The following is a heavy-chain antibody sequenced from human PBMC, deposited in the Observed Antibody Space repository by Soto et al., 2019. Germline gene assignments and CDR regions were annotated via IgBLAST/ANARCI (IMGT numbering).Heavy chain of an antibody. D-gene: IGHD2-15*01. CDR3: SRGSLGYYGP. V-gene: IGHV3-49*04. J-gene: IGHJ5*02. CDR1: LDDHR. CDR2: IRNTPYGGTT. Sequence: LDDHRMNWVRQAPGKGMEWVGFIRNTPYGGTTDYAASVRGRFTISRDDSESIAYLQMNSLKTEDSGVHYCSRGSLGYYGPWGTGTLVT.